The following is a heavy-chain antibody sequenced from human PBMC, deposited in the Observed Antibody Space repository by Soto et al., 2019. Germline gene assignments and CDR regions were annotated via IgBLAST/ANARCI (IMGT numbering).Heavy chain of an antibody. Sequence: PGESLKISCKTSVHNFIKQWITWVRQMPGKGLEWMGRIDPSDPYINYSPSFRGHVTISGDKSISTAYLQWSSLKASDTAIYYCASAPTNFTYYYDSSGCYSWGQGTLVTVSS. CDR2: IDPSDPYI. CDR3: ASAPTNFTYYYDSSGCYS. J-gene: IGHJ4*02. CDR1: VHNFIKQW. V-gene: IGHV5-10-1*01. D-gene: IGHD3-22*01.